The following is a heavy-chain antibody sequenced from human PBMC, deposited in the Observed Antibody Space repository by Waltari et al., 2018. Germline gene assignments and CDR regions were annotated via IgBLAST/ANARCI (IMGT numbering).Heavy chain of an antibody. CDR3: ARHGVYQLPHYYYGMDV. V-gene: IGHV1-18*01. D-gene: IGHD2-2*01. CDR1: GYTFTSYG. J-gene: IGHJ6*02. CDR2: ISAYNGNT. Sequence: QVQLVQSGAEVKKPGASVKVSCKASGYTFTSYGISWVRQAPGQGLEWMGWISAYNGNTNYAQKLKGRGTMTTDTSTSTAYMELRSLRSDDTAVYYCARHGVYQLPHYYYGMDVWGQGTTVTVSS.